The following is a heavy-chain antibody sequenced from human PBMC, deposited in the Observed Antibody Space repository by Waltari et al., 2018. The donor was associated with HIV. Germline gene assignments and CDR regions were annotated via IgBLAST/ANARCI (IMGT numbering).Heavy chain of an antibody. D-gene: IGHD3-10*01. V-gene: IGHV4-34*01. J-gene: IGHJ5*02. Sequence: QVRLHQWGAGLLKPSDTLSLTCAVYGESLSGYYWAWIRQPPGKGLQWIGDIDDSGSGHHDPALKSRVAMSVDTYKNQFSLKLRSVTAADTAVYYCAKKDLFGGTRGWFDPWGQGTSVVVSS. CDR3: AKKDLFGGTRGWFDP. CDR2: IDDSGSG. CDR1: GESLSGYY.